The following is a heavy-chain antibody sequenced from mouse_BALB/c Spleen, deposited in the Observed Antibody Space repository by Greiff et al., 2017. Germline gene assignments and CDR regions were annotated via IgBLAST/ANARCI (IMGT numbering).Heavy chain of an antibody. Sequence: EVKVVESGGGLVQPGGSRKLSCAASGFTFSSFGMHWVRQAPEKGLEWVAYISSGSSTIYYADTVKGRFTISRDNPKNTLFLQMTSLRSEDTAMYYCARSGGEGYAMDYWGQGTSVTVSS. D-gene: IGHD3-2*02. CDR1: GFTFSSFG. CDR2: ISSGSSTI. J-gene: IGHJ4*01. V-gene: IGHV5-17*02. CDR3: ARSGGEGYAMDY.